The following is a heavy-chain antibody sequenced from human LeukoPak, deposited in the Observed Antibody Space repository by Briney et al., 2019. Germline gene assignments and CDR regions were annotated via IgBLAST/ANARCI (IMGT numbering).Heavy chain of an antibody. Sequence: ASVKVSCKASGYTFTGYYMHWVRQAPGQGLEWMGWINPNSGGTNYAQKFQGRVTMTRDTSISTAYMELSRLRSDDTAVYYCAYDSSGYHYVWFDPWGQGTLVTVSS. D-gene: IGHD3-22*01. CDR3: AYDSSGYHYVWFDP. J-gene: IGHJ5*02. CDR1: GYTFTGYY. CDR2: INPNSGGT. V-gene: IGHV1-2*02.